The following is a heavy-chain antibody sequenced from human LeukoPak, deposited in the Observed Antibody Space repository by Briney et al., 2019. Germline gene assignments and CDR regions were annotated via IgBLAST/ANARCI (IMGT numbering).Heavy chain of an antibody. CDR3: ARLVVVAATPAPYYYYMDV. V-gene: IGHV1-2*02. J-gene: IGHJ6*03. CDR2: INPNSGGT. Sequence: ASVRVSCKASGYTFTSYGISWVRQAPGQGLEWMGWINPNSGGTNYAQKFQGRVTMTRDTSISTAYMELSRLRSDDTAVYYCARLVVVAATPAPYYYYMDVWGKGTTVTVSS. D-gene: IGHD2-15*01. CDR1: GYTFTSYG.